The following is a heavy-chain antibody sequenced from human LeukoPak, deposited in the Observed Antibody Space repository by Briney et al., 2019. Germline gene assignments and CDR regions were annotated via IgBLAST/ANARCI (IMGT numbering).Heavy chain of an antibody. Sequence: SETLSLTCTVSGGSISSGSYYWNWIRQHPGKGLEWIGYIYYSGSTYYNPSLKSRVTISVDTSKNQFSLKLSSVTAADTAVYYCAREADYDILGWFDPWGQGTLVTVSS. D-gene: IGHD3-9*01. J-gene: IGHJ5*02. V-gene: IGHV4-31*03. CDR3: AREADYDILGWFDP. CDR2: IYYSGST. CDR1: GGSISSGSYY.